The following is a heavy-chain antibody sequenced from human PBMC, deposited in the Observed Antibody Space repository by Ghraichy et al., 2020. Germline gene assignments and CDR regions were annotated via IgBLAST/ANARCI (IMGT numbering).Heavy chain of an antibody. Sequence: GGSLRLSCAASGFTFSSYGMHWVRQAPGKGLEWVAFIRYDGSNKYYADSVKGRFTISRDNSKNTLYLQMNSLRAEDTAVYYCATIVVVQFGTDYWGQGTLVTVSS. CDR3: ATIVVVQFGTDY. D-gene: IGHD3-22*01. V-gene: IGHV3-30*02. J-gene: IGHJ4*02. CDR1: GFTFSSYG. CDR2: IRYDGSNK.